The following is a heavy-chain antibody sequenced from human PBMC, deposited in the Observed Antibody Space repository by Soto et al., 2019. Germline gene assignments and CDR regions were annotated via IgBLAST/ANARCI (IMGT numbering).Heavy chain of an antibody. CDR1: GFIVSDTY. J-gene: IGHJ6*02. V-gene: IGHV3-48*01. Sequence: GGSLRLSCTASGFIVSDTYVNWVRQAPGKGLEWVSYISSSSSTIYYADSVKGRFTISRDNAKNTLYLQMNSLRAEDTAVYYCAKDRGYCSGGSCPYYYYGMDVWGQGTTVTVSS. CDR3: AKDRGYCSGGSCPYYYYGMDV. CDR2: ISSSSSTI. D-gene: IGHD2-15*01.